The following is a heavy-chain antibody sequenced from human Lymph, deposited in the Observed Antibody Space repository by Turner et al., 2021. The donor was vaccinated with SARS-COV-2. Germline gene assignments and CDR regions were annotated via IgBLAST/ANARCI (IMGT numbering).Heavy chain of an antibody. CDR3: AKNEMAMIVVVITLFDY. CDR2: ISGSGVST. V-gene: IGHV3-23*01. Sequence: EVQLLESGGGLVQPGGSLRLSCAASGLTFSSYAMSLVRQAPGKGLGWVSTISGSGVSTYYADSVKGRFTISRDNSKNTLYLQMNSLRAEDTAVYYCAKNEMAMIVVVITLFDYWGQGTLVTVSS. J-gene: IGHJ4*02. CDR1: GLTFSSYA. D-gene: IGHD3-22*01.